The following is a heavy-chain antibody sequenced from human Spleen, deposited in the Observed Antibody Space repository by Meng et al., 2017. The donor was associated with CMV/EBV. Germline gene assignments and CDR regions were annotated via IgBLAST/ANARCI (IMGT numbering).Heavy chain of an antibody. D-gene: IGHD6-13*01. CDR1: GFTFSRYT. J-gene: IGHJ4*02. CDR2: ISYDGRTE. CDR3: ARDSLDSSSWYDVNDY. Sequence: GESLKISCGASGFTFSRYTMHWVRQAPGKGLEWVAVISYDGRTEYYADSVKGRFTISRDNSKNTLYLQMNSLRAEDTAVYYCARDSLDSSSWYDVNDYWGQGTLVTVSS. V-gene: IGHV3-30*04.